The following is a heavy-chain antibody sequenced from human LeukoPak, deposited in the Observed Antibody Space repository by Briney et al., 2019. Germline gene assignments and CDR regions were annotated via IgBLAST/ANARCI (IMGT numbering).Heavy chain of an antibody. Sequence: GGSLRLSCAASGFTVSSNYMSWVRQAPGKGLEWVSVIYSGGSTCYADSVKGRFTISRDNSKNTLYLQMNSLRAEDTAVYYCASEQWLDAFDIWGQGTMVTVSS. V-gene: IGHV3-66*01. J-gene: IGHJ3*02. CDR3: ASEQWLDAFDI. CDR2: IYSGGST. D-gene: IGHD6-19*01. CDR1: GFTVSSNY.